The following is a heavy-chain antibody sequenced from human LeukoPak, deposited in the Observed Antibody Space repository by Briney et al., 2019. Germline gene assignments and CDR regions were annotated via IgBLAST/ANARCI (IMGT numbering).Heavy chain of an antibody. CDR2: INHSGST. CDR3: ARVGVDWGSLTYMDV. CDR1: GGSFSGYY. J-gene: IGHJ6*03. D-gene: IGHD3/OR15-3a*01. Sequence: SETLSLTCAVYGGSFSGYYWSWIRQPPGKGLEWIGEINHSGSTNYNPSLKSRVTISVDTSKNQFSLKPSSVTAADTAVYYCARVGVDWGSLTYMDVWGKGTTVTVSS. V-gene: IGHV4-34*01.